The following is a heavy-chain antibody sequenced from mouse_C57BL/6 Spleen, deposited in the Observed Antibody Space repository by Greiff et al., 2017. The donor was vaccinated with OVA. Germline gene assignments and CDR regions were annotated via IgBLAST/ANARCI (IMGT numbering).Heavy chain of an antibody. Sequence: EVKLMESGGGLVKPGGSLKLSCAASGFTFSDYGMHWVRQAPEKGLEWVAYISSGSSTNYYADTVKGRFTLSRDNAKNTLFRQMTGLRSEDTAMYYCARDGSSWVDYWGQGTSVTVSS. CDR2: ISSGSSTN. D-gene: IGHD1-1*01. CDR1: GFTFSDYG. V-gene: IGHV5-17*01. CDR3: ARDGSSWVDY. J-gene: IGHJ4*01.